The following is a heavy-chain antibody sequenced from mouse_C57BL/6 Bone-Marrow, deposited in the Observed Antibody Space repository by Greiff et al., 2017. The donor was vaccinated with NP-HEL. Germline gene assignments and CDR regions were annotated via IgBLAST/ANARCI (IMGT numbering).Heavy chain of an antibody. CDR1: GFTFSDYY. Sequence: DVKLVESGGGLVQPGGSLKLSCAASGFTFSDYYMYWVRQTPEKRLEWVAYISNGGGSTYYPDTVKGRFTISRDNAKNTLYLQMSRLKSEDTAMYYCARPYGKEGYWYFDVWGTGTTVTVSS. J-gene: IGHJ1*03. V-gene: IGHV5-12*01. D-gene: IGHD2-1*01. CDR3: ARPYGKEGYWYFDV. CDR2: ISNGGGST.